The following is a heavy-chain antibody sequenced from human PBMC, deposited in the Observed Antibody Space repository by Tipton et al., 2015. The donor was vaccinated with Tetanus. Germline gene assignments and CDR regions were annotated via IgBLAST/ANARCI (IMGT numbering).Heavy chain of an antibody. CDR1: GFTFDDYA. CDR3: VRDIRATKPYFFDY. Sequence: SLRLSCAASGFTFDDYAMHWVRQAPGQGLEWVSGVSWNSNSLDYADSVRGRFTISRDNAKNSVSLQMNRLRAEDTAMYYCVRDIRATKPYFFDYWGQGTLVSASS. V-gene: IGHV3-9*01. CDR2: VSWNSNSL. J-gene: IGHJ4*02.